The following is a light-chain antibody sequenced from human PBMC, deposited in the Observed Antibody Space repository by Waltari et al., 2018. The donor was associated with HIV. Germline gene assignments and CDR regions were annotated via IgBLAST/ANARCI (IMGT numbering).Light chain of an antibody. CDR1: SSDVGGYNF. J-gene: IGLJ1*01. V-gene: IGLV2-14*03. CDR3: CSYASGTVYV. Sequence: QSALPQPASVSGSVGQSITISCTGTSSDVGGYNFFPWYQQHPGKVPKLIIYDVTKRPSGVSSRFSASKSGNTASLTISGLQGEDESTYYCCSYASGTVYVFGTGTKVTVL. CDR2: DVT.